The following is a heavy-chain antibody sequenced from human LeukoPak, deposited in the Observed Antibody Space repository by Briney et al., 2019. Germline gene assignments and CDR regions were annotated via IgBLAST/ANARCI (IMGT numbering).Heavy chain of an antibody. J-gene: IGHJ3*01. CDR3: ATDRRFLEWFDAFYL. CDR2: ISSTGGST. CDR1: RFTFSNYA. D-gene: IGHD3-3*01. V-gene: IGHV3-23*01. Sequence: PGGSLRLSCAASRFTFSNYAMTWVHQAPGKGLEWVSSISSTGGSTYYADSVKGRFTISRDNSKNTLSLQMNSLRAEDTAVYYWATDRRFLEWFDAFYLWGQGTKFTVSS.